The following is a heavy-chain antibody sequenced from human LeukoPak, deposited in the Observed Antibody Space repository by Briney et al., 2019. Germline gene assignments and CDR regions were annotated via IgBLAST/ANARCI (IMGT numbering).Heavy chain of an antibody. CDR2: ISGSDGST. CDR1: GFTFSSYA. Sequence: GGSLRLSCAASGFTFSSYAMSWVRQAPGKGLEWVSAISGSDGSTYYADSVKGRFTISRDNSMNTLYLQMNSLSAEDTAVYYCEKDLGGSGDYRPYWGQGSVVTVSS. J-gene: IGHJ4*02. D-gene: IGHD2-21*02. CDR3: EKDLGGSGDYRPY. V-gene: IGHV3-23*01.